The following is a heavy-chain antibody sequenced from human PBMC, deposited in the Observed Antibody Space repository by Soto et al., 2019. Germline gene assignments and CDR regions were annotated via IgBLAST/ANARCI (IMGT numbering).Heavy chain of an antibody. CDR1: GFIFITYG. CDR2: ISSESNPI. Sequence: EVQLVESGGRLVQSGGSLRLSCVASGFIFITYGMNWVRQAPGKGLEWVSYISSESNPIYYADSVRGRFTMSRDNAHNSLYLQMNTLRDDDTAIYYCARGVGPTVTTPLGYWGQGTLVTVSS. D-gene: IGHD4-17*01. J-gene: IGHJ4*02. V-gene: IGHV3-48*02. CDR3: ARGVGPTVTTPLGY.